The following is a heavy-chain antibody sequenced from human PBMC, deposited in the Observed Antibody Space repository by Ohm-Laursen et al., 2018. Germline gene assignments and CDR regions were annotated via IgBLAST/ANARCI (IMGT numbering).Heavy chain of an antibody. J-gene: IGHJ1*01. Sequence: SDTLSLTCTVSGGSISSYYWSWIRQPAGKGLEWIGRIYTSGSTNYNPSLKSRATMSVDTSKNQFSLKLSSVTAADTAVYYCASESNAEYFQHWGQGTLVTVSS. CDR1: GGSISSYY. D-gene: IGHD4-11*01. V-gene: IGHV4-4*07. CDR3: ASESNAEYFQH. CDR2: IYTSGST.